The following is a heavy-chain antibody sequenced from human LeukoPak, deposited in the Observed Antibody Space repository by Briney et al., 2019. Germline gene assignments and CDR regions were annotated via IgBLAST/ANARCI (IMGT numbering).Heavy chain of an antibody. D-gene: IGHD5-24*01. CDR2: IYYSGST. Sequence: PSETLSLTCTVSGGSISSGDYYWSWIRQHPGKGLEWIGYIYYSGSTYYNPSLKSRVTISVDTSKNQFSLKLSSVTAADTAVYYCARQGVEMATYNWFDPWGQGTLVTVSS. CDR1: GGSISSGDYY. CDR3: ARQGVEMATYNWFDP. J-gene: IGHJ5*02. V-gene: IGHV4-30-4*01.